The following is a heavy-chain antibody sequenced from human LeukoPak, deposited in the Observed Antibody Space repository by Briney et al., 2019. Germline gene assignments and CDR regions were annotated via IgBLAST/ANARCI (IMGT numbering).Heavy chain of an antibody. J-gene: IGHJ4*02. Sequence: GGSLRLSCAASGFTFSSYWMSWVRQAPGKGLEWVANIKQDGSEKYYVDSVKGRFTISRDNSKNTLYLQMNSLRAEDTAVYYCASTMTTDNPGDYWGQGTLVTVSS. CDR3: ASTMTTDNPGDY. D-gene: IGHD4-11*01. CDR2: IKQDGSEK. V-gene: IGHV3-7*01. CDR1: GFTFSSYW.